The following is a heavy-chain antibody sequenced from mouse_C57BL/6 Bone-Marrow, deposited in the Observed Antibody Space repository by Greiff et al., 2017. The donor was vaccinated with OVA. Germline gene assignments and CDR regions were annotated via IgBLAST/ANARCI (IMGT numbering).Heavy chain of an antibody. CDR3: TGRGFRLLRFYFDY. Sequence: EVQLQQSGGGLVQPGGSMKLSCVASGFTFSNYWMNWVRQSPEKGLEWVAQIRLKSDNYATHYAESVKGRFTISRDDSKSSVYLQMNNLRAEDTGIYYCTGRGFRLLRFYFDYWGQGTTLTVSS. V-gene: IGHV6-3*01. CDR2: IRLKSDNYAT. J-gene: IGHJ2*01. CDR1: GFTFSNYW. D-gene: IGHD1-1*01.